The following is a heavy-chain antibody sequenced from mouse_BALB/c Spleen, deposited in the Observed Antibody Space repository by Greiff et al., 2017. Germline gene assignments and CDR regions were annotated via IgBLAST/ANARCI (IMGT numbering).Heavy chain of an antibody. CDR1: GFTFSSYT. Sequence: EVHLVESGGGLVQPGGSLKLSCAASGFTFSSYTMSWVRQTPEKRLEWVAYISNGGGSTYYPDTVKGRFTISRDNAKNTLYLQMSSLKSEDTAMYYCAREYDYDDYAMDYWGQGTSVTVSS. V-gene: IGHV5-12-2*01. D-gene: IGHD2-4*01. J-gene: IGHJ4*01. CDR3: AREYDYDDYAMDY. CDR2: ISNGGGST.